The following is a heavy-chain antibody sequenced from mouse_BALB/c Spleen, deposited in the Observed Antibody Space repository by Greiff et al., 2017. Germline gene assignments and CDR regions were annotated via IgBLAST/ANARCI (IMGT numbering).Heavy chain of an antibody. CDR1: GFTFSSYA. D-gene: IGHD2-14*01. CDR3: ARGGYDVPFAY. CDR2: ISSGGSYT. Sequence: EVKVEESGGGLVKPGGSLKLSCAASGFTFSSYAMSWVRQSPEKRLEWVAEISSGGSYTYYPDTVTGRFTISRDNAKNTLYLEMSSLRSEDTAMYYCARGGYDVPFAYWGQGTLVTVSA. V-gene: IGHV5-9-4*01. J-gene: IGHJ3*01.